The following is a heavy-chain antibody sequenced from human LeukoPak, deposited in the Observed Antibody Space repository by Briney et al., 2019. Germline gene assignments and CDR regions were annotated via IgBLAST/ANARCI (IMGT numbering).Heavy chain of an antibody. CDR1: GGSFSGYY. V-gene: IGHV4-34*01. D-gene: IGHD6-13*01. CDR2: INHSGST. Sequence: SETLSLTCAVYGGSFSGYYWSWIRQPPGKGLEWIGEINHSGSTNYNPSFKSRVTISVDTSKNQFSLKLSSVTAADTAVYYCARSVDSSSWYAYWGQGTLVTVSS. CDR3: ARSVDSSSWYAY. J-gene: IGHJ4*02.